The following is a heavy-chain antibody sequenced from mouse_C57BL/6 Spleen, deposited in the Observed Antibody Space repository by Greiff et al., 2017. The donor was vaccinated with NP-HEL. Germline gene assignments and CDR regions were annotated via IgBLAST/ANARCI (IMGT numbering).Heavy chain of an antibody. D-gene: IGHD1-1*01. V-gene: IGHV1-64*01. CDR2: IHPNSGST. CDR3: AIFITTVNYAMDY. Sequence: VQLQQSGAELVKPGASVKLSCKASGYTFTSYWMHWVKQRPGQRLEWIGMIHPNSGSTNYNEKFKSKATLTVDKSSSTAYMQLSSLTSDDSAVYYCAIFITTVNYAMDYWGQGTSVTVSS. J-gene: IGHJ4*01. CDR1: GYTFTSYW.